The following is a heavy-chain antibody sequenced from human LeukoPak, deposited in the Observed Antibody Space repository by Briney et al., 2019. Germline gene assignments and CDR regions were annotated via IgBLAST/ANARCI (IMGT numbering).Heavy chain of an antibody. CDR1: GFTFSSYA. CDR2: ISGSGGST. V-gene: IGHV3-23*01. Sequence: PGGSLRLSCAASGFTFSSYAMSWVRQAPGKGLEWVSAISGSGGSTYYADSVKGRFTISRDNSKNTLYLQMNSLRAEDTAVYFCAKALSSSFYYFDLGGRGTLVTVSS. D-gene: IGHD3-16*02. CDR3: AKALSSSFYYFDL. J-gene: IGHJ2*01.